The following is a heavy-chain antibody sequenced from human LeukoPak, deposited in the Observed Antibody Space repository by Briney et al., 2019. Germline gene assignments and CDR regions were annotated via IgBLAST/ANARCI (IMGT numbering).Heavy chain of an antibody. J-gene: IGHJ3*01. V-gene: IGHV1-2*02. Sequence: ASVKVSCKASGYSFRDDYIYWIRPAPGQGLEWVGWNNPQSGGTKYAQKFQGRVTMTGDTSINTAYMELNSLRSDDTAVYYCARDDASDPSASFDLWGQGTLVTVSS. D-gene: IGHD1-26*01. CDR2: NNPQSGGT. CDR1: GYSFRDDY. CDR3: ARDDASDPSASFDL.